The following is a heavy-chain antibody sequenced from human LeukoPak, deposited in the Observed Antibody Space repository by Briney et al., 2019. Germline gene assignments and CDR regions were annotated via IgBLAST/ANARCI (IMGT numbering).Heavy chain of an antibody. V-gene: IGHV3-23*01. CDR3: AKGPKQQLVGSRGHYFDS. Sequence: GSLRLSCAASGFTFSSYAMSWVRQAPGRGLEWVSGMTGSGDRTHYADSVKGRFTISRDNSKNTLHLQMNSLRAEDTAVYYCAKGPKQQLVGSRGHYFDSWGQGTLVTVSS. J-gene: IGHJ4*02. D-gene: IGHD6-13*01. CDR1: GFTFSSYA. CDR2: MTGSGDRT.